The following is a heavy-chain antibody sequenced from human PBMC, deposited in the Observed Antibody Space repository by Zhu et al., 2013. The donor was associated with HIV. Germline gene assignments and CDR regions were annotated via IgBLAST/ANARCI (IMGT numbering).Heavy chain of an antibody. J-gene: IGHJ4*02. Sequence: LQSGAEIKRPGASVTLSCTASGYNFNNYFINWVRQAPGQGPEWMGWISPNNGGTIYEQKFQGRVTMTRDTSITTAYMELTRLTPDDTAVYYCSRTKMFAGYWSDFWGQGTLVTVSS. CDR2: ISPNNGGT. D-gene: IGHD3-9*01. V-gene: IGHV1-2*02. CDR3: SRTKMFAGYWSDF. CDR1: GYNFNNYF.